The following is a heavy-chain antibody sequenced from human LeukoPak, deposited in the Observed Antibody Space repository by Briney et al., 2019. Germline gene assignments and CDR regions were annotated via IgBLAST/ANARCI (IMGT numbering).Heavy chain of an antibody. V-gene: IGHV1-69*01. Sequence: SVKVSCKASGGTFSSYAISWVRQAPGQGLEWMGGIIPIFGTANYAQKFQGRVTITADESTSTAYMELSSLRSEDTAVYYCASPRPNPRPRWFGELSWIGAFDIWGQGTMVTVSS. CDR3: ASPRPNPRPRWFGELSWIGAFDI. CDR1: GGTFSSYA. CDR2: IIPIFGTA. D-gene: IGHD3-10*01. J-gene: IGHJ3*02.